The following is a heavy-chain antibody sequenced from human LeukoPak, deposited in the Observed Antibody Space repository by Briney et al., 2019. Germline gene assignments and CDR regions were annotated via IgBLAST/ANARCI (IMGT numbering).Heavy chain of an antibody. CDR3: TKDSSRDYYYYYMDV. D-gene: IGHD6-13*01. Sequence: GGSLRLSCEASRFTFSNAWISWFRQAPGKGLEWVGFIRSKAYGGTTEYAASVKGRFTISRDDSKSIAYLQMNSLKTEDTAVYYCTKDSSRDYYYYYMDVWGKGTTVTVSS. CDR1: RFTFSNAW. V-gene: IGHV3-49*03. J-gene: IGHJ6*03. CDR2: IRSKAYGGTT.